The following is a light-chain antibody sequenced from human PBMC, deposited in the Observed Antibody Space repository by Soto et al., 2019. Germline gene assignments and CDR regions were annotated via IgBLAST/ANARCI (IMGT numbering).Light chain of an antibody. CDR3: HQYNSYSWT. CDR2: DAS. J-gene: IGKJ1*01. Sequence: EIQMTQSPSTLSASVGDRVTITCRASQSISSCLAWYQQKPGKAPKLLIYDASSLESGVPSRFSGSGSGTEFTLTISSLQPDDFATYYCHQYNSYSWTFGQGTKVDIK. V-gene: IGKV1-5*01. CDR1: QSISSC.